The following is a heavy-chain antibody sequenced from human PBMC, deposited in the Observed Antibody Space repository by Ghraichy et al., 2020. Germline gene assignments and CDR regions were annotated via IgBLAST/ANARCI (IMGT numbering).Heavy chain of an antibody. V-gene: IGHV3-23*01. CDR1: GFTFSSDA. Sequence: GGSLRLSCAASGFTFSSDAMSWVRQAPGKGLEWVSAISGTGGSTYYADSVKGRFTISRDNSKNTLYLQMNSLRAEDTAVYYCAKELVRYYYDSSGYGQNSYWGQGTLVTVSS. D-gene: IGHD3-22*01. J-gene: IGHJ4*02. CDR3: AKELVRYYYDSSGYGQNSY. CDR2: ISGTGGST.